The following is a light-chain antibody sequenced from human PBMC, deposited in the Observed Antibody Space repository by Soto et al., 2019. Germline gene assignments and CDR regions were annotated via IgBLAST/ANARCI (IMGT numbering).Light chain of an antibody. CDR3: CSYAGSSTCGPYV. CDR2: EVS. V-gene: IGLV2-23*02. J-gene: IGLJ1*01. Sequence: QSVLTQPASVSGSPGQSIAISCTGTSSDVGSYNLVSWYQQHPGKAPKLMIYEVSKRPSGVSNRFSGSKSGNTASLTISGLQAEDEAEYYCCSYAGSSTCGPYVFGTGTKVTVL. CDR1: SSDVGSYNL.